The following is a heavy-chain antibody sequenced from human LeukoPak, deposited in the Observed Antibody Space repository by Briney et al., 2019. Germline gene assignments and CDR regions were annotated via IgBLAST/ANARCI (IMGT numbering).Heavy chain of an antibody. J-gene: IGHJ4*02. CDR1: GFTVSSNY. CDR2: ITISSDTI. CDR3: AKSHSRGWGPSDY. D-gene: IGHD6-19*01. Sequence: GGSLRLSCAASGFTVSSNYMSWVRQTPGKGPEWISFITISSDTIHYADSVKGRFTISRDNAKNSLFLQMDSLRAEDTAVYYCAKSHSRGWGPSDYWGQGTLITVSS. V-gene: IGHV3-48*01.